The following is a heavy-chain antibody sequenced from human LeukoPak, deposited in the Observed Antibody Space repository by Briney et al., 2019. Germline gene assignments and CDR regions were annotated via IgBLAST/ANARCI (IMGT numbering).Heavy chain of an antibody. CDR2: ISAYNGNT. D-gene: IGHD2-2*01. CDR1: GFTFTGYG. Sequence: GASVKVSCKTSGFTFTGYGFTWVRQAPGQGFEWMGWISAYNGNTNYAQKLQGRVTMTTDTSTSTVYMELRSLRSDDTAVYYCARGGSSTYIDYWGRGTLVTVSS. V-gene: IGHV1-18*01. J-gene: IGHJ4*02. CDR3: ARGGSSTYIDY.